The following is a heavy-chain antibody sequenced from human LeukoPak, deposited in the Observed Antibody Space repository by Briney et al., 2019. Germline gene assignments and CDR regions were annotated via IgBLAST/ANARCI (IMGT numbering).Heavy chain of an antibody. CDR2: IYTSGST. J-gene: IGHJ4*02. CDR1: GGSISSYY. Sequence: SETLSLTCTVSGGSISSYYWSWIRQPPGKGLEWIGYIYTSGSTNYNPSLKSRVTISVDTSKNQFPLKLSSVTAADTAVYYCARYCSSTSCRPFDYWGQGTLVTVSS. D-gene: IGHD2-2*01. CDR3: ARYCSSTSCRPFDY. V-gene: IGHV4-4*09.